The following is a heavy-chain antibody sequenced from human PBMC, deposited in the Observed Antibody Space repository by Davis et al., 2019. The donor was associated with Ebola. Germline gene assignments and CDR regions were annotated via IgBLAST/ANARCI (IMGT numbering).Heavy chain of an antibody. Sequence: GESLKISCAASGFTFSGSAMHWVRQASGKGLEWVGRIRSKANSYATAYAASVKGRFTISRDDSKNTAYLQMNSLKTEDTAVYYCARETVYWGQGTLVTVSS. D-gene: IGHD1-1*01. CDR2: IRSKANSYAT. J-gene: IGHJ4*02. CDR3: ARETVY. V-gene: IGHV3-73*01. CDR1: GFTFSGSA.